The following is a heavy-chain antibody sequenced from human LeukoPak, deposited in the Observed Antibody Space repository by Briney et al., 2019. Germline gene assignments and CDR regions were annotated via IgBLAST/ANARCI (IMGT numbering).Heavy chain of an antibody. V-gene: IGHV4-30-2*01. CDR3: ARGRGYSGYDPKGYFDY. Sequence: KSSQTLSLTCAVSGGSISSGGYSWSWIRQPPGKGLEWIGYIYHSGSTYYNPSLKSRVTISVDRSKNQFSLKLSSVTAADTAVYYCARGRGYSGYDPKGYFDYWGQGTLVTVSS. CDR1: GGSISSGGYS. J-gene: IGHJ4*02. D-gene: IGHD5-12*01. CDR2: IYHSGST.